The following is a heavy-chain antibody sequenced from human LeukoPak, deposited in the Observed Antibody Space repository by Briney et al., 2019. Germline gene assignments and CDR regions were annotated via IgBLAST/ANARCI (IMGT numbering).Heavy chain of an antibody. CDR2: ISGSGGST. D-gene: IGHD5-12*01. J-gene: IGHJ4*02. Sequence: PGRSLRLSCTASGFTFGDYAMSWVRQAPGKGLEWVSAISGSGGSTYYADSVKGRFTISRDNSKNTLYLQMNSLRAEDTAVYYCAKNIVATISPPFYFDYWGQGTLVTVSS. CDR1: GFTFGDYA. V-gene: IGHV3-23*01. CDR3: AKNIVATISPPFYFDY.